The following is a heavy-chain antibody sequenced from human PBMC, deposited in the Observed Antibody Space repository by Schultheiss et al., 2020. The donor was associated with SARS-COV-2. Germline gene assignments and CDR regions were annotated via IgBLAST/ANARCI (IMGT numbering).Heavy chain of an antibody. J-gene: IGHJ4*02. Sequence: GESLKISCAASGFIFGDYNMHWVRQPPGKTLQWVSLISWDGSSMYYADSVKGRFTISRDNAKNSLYLQMNSLRAEDTAVYYCARDGATGQAAHYFDYWGQGTLVTVSS. V-gene: IGHV3-43*01. CDR3: ARDGATGQAAHYFDY. CDR1: GFIFGDYN. D-gene: IGHD1-26*01. CDR2: ISWDGSSM.